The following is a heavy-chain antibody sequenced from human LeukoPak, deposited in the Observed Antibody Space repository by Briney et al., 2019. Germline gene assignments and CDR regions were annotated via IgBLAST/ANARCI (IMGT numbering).Heavy chain of an antibody. CDR1: GGSISSGGYY. J-gene: IGHJ5*02. Sequence: PSETLSLTCTVSGGSISSGGYYWSWIRQHPVKGLEWIGYIYYSGSTYYNPSLKSRVTISVDTSKNQFSLKLSSVTAADTAVYYCARGQLPNGSWFDPWGQGTLVTVSS. CDR2: IYYSGST. D-gene: IGHD2-2*01. V-gene: IGHV4-31*03. CDR3: ARGQLPNGSWFDP.